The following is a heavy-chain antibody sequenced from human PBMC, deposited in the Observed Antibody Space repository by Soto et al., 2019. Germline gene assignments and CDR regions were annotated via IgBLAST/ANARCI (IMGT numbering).Heavy chain of an antibody. CDR2: ISGNDGST. CDR1: GFTFSNYA. J-gene: IGHJ4*02. CDR3: AKDFTYPFDY. V-gene: IGHV3-23*01. Sequence: GGSLRLSCAASGFTFSNYAMSWVRQGPGKGLEWVSAISGNDGSTYYADSVKGRFTISRDNSKNTLHLQMNSLRAEDTAVYYCAKDFTYPFDYWGQGTVVTVSS.